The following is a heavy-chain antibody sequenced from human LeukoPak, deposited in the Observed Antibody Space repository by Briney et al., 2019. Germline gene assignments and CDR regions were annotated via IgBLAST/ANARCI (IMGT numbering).Heavy chain of an antibody. CDR1: GFTFSTYT. CDR2: ISSSSSYI. J-gene: IGHJ4*02. D-gene: IGHD5-18*01. Sequence: GGSLRLSCAASGFTFSTYTMNWVRQAPGKGLEWVSSISSSSSYIYYADSVKGRFTISRDDAKSSLYLQMNSLRAEDTAVYYCARVRGYNTRDLDYWGQGTLVTVSS. V-gene: IGHV3-21*01. CDR3: ARVRGYNTRDLDY.